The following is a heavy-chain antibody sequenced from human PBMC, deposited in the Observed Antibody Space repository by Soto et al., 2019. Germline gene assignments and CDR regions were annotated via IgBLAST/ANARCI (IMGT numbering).Heavy chain of an antibody. Sequence: QVQLVESGGGVVQPGRSLRLSCAASGFTFSSHSIRWVRQAPGKGLEWVAVISYDGSIKYYADSVKGRFTISRDNSKNTAYLPMNSLRAEDTAVFYCAREWSTSGDLDYWGQGTLVIVSS. J-gene: IGHJ4*02. V-gene: IGHV3-30-3*01. CDR2: ISYDGSIK. D-gene: IGHD3-10*01. CDR3: AREWSTSGDLDY. CDR1: GFTFSSHS.